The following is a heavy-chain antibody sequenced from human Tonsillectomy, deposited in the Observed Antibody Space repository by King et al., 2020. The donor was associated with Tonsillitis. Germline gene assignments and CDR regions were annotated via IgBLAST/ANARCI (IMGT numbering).Heavy chain of an antibody. CDR3: ARHDHRSSWGMFDP. V-gene: IGHV4-39*07. CDR1: GGSIRRSSYY. CDR2: MYYSGST. D-gene: IGHD6-13*01. J-gene: IGHJ5*02. Sequence: LQLQESGPGLVKPSETLSLTCTVSGGSIRRSSYYWGWIRQPPGKGLEWIGSMYYSGSTYYNPSLKSRVTISVDTSKNQFSLKLSSVTAADTAVYYCARHDHRSSWGMFDPWGQGTLVTVSS.